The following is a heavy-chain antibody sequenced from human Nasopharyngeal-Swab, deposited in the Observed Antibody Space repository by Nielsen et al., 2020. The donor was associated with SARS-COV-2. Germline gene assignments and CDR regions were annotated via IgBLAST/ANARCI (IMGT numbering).Heavy chain of an antibody. D-gene: IGHD5-18*01. CDR1: GFTLTNYG. CDR2: VANDGSFK. J-gene: IGHJ4*02. CDR3: ARDLGGYSYGDY. V-gene: IGHV3-30*03. Sequence: GESLKISCAASGFTLTNYGMHWVRQAPGKGLEWVAVVANDGSFKHYADSVKGRFTISRDDSKNTLSLQMNSLRPEDTAVYYCARDLGGYSYGDYWGQGTLVTVSS.